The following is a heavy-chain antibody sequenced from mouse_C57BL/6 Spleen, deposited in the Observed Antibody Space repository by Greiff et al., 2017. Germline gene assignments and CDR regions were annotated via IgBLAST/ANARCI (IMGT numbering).Heavy chain of an antibody. J-gene: IGHJ2*01. D-gene: IGHD2-4*01. Sequence: VQLVESGAELVKPGASVKISCKASGYAFSSYWMNWVKQRPGKGLEWIGQIYPGDGDTNYNGKFKGKATLTADKSSSTAYMQLSSLTSEDSAVYFCARGNYDYDGDYWGQGTTLTVSS. V-gene: IGHV1-80*01. CDR3: ARGNYDYDGDY. CDR2: IYPGDGDT. CDR1: GYAFSSYW.